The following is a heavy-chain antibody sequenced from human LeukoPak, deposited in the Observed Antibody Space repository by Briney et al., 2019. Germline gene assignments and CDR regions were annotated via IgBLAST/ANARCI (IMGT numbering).Heavy chain of an antibody. CDR3: ARDFALNLGDDWD. CDR2: ISSSSSTI. CDR1: GFTFSIYS. D-gene: IGHD2-21*02. J-gene: IGHJ4*02. Sequence: GGSLKLSCAASGFTFSIYSMNWVRQAPGKGLEWVSYISSSSSTIHYADSVKGRFTISRDNARNSLYLQMNSLRAEDTAVYYCARDFALNLGDDWDWGQGTLVTVTS. V-gene: IGHV3-48*01.